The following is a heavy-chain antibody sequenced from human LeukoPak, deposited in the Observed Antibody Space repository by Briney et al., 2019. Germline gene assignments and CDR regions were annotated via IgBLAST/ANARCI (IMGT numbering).Heavy chain of an antibody. D-gene: IGHD2-2*01. V-gene: IGHV3-11*01. J-gene: IGHJ4*02. CDR3: ARDVGSYAIEY. CDR2: ISSSGSTI. CDR1: GFTFRDYY. Sequence: GGSLRLSGAASGFTFRDYYMNWIRQAPGKGLEWVSYISSSGSTIYYADSVKGRFTISRDNAKNSLYLQMNSLRAEDTAVYYCARDVGSYAIEYWGQGTLVTVSS.